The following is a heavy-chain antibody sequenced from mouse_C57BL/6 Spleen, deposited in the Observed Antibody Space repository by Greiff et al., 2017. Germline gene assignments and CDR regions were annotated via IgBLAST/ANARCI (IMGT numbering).Heavy chain of an antibody. Sequence: QVQLQQSGPELVKPGASVKISCKASGYAFSSSWMNWVKQRPGKGLEWIGRIYPGDGDTNYNGKFKGKATLTADKSSSTAYMQLSSLTSEDSAVYFCASEGLPYYFDYWGQGTTLTVSS. J-gene: IGHJ2*01. CDR3: ASEGLPYYFDY. D-gene: IGHD2-4*01. V-gene: IGHV1-82*01. CDR2: IYPGDGDT. CDR1: GYAFSSSW.